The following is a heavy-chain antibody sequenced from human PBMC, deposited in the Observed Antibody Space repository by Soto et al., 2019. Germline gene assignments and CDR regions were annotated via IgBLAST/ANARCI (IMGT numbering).Heavy chain of an antibody. CDR1: GYTFTNHG. CDR3: ARDFYPVAYFFDY. D-gene: IGHD2-21*01. Sequence: SVKVSCKASGYTFTNHGISWVRQAPGQGLEWVGWVSGYNDKTKSAQKFQGRVTMTTDTSTSTAYMELRSLRSDDTAVYYCARDFYPVAYFFDYWGQGTLVTVSS. CDR2: VSGYNDKT. V-gene: IGHV1-18*04. J-gene: IGHJ4*02.